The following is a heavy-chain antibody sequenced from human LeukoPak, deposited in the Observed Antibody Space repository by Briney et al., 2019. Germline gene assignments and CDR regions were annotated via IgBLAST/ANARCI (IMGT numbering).Heavy chain of an antibody. D-gene: IGHD3-16*01. CDR3: ARDYADAFDI. V-gene: IGHV4-59*12. CDR1: GGSISSYY. Sequence: SETLSLTCTVSGGSISSYYWSWIRQPPGKGLEWIGYIYYSGSTSYNPSLKSRVTISVDTSKNQFSLKLSSVTAADTAVYYCARDYADAFDIWGQGTMVTVSS. J-gene: IGHJ3*02. CDR2: IYYSGST.